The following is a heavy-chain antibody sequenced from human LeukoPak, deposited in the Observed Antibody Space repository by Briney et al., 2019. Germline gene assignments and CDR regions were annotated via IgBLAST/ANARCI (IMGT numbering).Heavy chain of an antibody. J-gene: IGHJ4*02. V-gene: IGHV3-30-3*02. CDR2: ISYDGSNK. D-gene: IGHD5-18*01. CDR1: GVTFSSYA. CDR3: AKIGGYSYGFDSPFDY. Sequence: GGSLRLSCAASGVTFSSYAMHWVRQAPGKGLEWVAVISYDGSNKYYADSVKGRFTISRDNSKNTLYLQMNSLRAEDTAVYYCAKIGGYSYGFDSPFDYWGQGTLVTVSS.